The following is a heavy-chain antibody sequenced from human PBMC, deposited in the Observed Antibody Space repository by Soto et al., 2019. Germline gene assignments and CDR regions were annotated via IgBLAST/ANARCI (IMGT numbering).Heavy chain of an antibody. Sequence: GGSRGRCCAASGFNFSSYVMSWGRQAPGKGLEWVANIKQDGSEKYYVDSVKGRFTISRDNAKNSLYLQMNSLRAEDTAVYYCASLLHYVDDDAFDIWSQGTMVTVPS. V-gene: IGHV3-7*01. D-gene: IGHD4-17*01. J-gene: IGHJ3*02. CDR3: ASLLHYVDDDAFDI. CDR2: IKQDGSEK. CDR1: GFNFSSYV.